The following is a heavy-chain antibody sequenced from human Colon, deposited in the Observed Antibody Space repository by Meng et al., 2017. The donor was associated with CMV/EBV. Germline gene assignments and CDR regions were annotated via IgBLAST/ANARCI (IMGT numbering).Heavy chain of an antibody. D-gene: IGHD2-8*02. CDR2: VCYIGET. Sequence: CTVSGGPVTTGISYWSWIRQSPGKGLEWIWHVCYIGETNYNPSLKSRVSMSIDPSKNQFSLRLTSVTPTDSALYYCARDVVYPYYFDSWGQGILVTVSS. J-gene: IGHJ4*02. V-gene: IGHV4-61*01. CDR3: ARDVVYPYYFDS. CDR1: GGPVTTGISY.